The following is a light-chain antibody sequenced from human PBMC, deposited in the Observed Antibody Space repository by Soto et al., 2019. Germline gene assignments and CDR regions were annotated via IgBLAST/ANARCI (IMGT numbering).Light chain of an antibody. CDR2: DVS. J-gene: IGLJ1*01. Sequence: QSALTQPASVSGSPGQSIAISCTGISSDVGGYNYVSWYQQHPGKAPKLMIYDVSNRPSGVSNRFSGSKSGNTASLTISGLQAEDEADYYCCSYTTSSTYVFGTGTKVT. CDR1: SSDVGGYNY. CDR3: CSYTTSSTYV. V-gene: IGLV2-14*03.